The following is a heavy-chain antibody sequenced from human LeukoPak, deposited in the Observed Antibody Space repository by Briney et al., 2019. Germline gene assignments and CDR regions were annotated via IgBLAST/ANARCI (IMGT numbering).Heavy chain of an antibody. J-gene: IGHJ6*02. CDR3: ARAPYYYDSSGYYYVDYCYGMDV. Sequence: ASVKVSCKASGYTFTSYDINWVRQATGQGLEWMGWMNPNSGNTGYAQKFQGRVTMTRNTSISTAYMELSSLRSEDTAVYYCARAPYYYDSSGYYYVDYCYGMDVWGQGTTVTVSS. V-gene: IGHV1-8*01. CDR1: GYTFTSYD. CDR2: MNPNSGNT. D-gene: IGHD3-22*01.